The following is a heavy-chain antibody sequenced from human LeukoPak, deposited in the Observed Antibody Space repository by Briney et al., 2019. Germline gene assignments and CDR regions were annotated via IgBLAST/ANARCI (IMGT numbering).Heavy chain of an antibody. V-gene: IGHV3-74*01. CDR1: GFIFRNFW. D-gene: IGHD3-16*02. CDR2: INNDGKLV. J-gene: IGHJ6*03. Sequence: PGGSLRLSCSAYGFIFRNFWMHWLRQAPGQGPVWVSRINNDGKLVAYADYVKGRFTIARDSAKDTVFLQMNSLRVEDTAVYFCATSGGFVLPNAITGNWYMDGWGRGTSVTVSS. CDR3: ATSGGFVLPNAITGNWYMDG.